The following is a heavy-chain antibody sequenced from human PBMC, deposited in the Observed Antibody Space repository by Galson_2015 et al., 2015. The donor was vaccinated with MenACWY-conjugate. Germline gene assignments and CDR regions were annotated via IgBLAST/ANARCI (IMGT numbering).Heavy chain of an antibody. D-gene: IGHD7-27*01. Sequence: SLRLSCAASRFSFCRSGMHWVRQAPGKGLEWVALIYSDGSNKYYADSVQGRFTVSRDNSKNTLYLQMNSLRAEDTAVYYCARDGPNWGFDYWGQGTLVTVSS. V-gene: IGHV3-33*01. CDR3: ARDGPNWGFDY. CDR2: IYSDGSNK. CDR1: RFSFCRSG. J-gene: IGHJ4*02.